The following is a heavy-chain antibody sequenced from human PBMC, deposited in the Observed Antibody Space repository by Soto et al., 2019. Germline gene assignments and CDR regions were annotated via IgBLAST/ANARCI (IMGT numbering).Heavy chain of an antibody. CDR1: GGSIPNYY. D-gene: IGHD1-26*01. CDR2: IRYDCYS. Sequence: QVQLQESGPGLVKPSENLSLTCTVSGGSIPNYYCSWFRQPPGKGLGWIGYIRYDCYSVYNLSRRMRVNMYMDTSKTQCSLRLEFVTVTATAVYYCAGHGLGSLPGLVDVWGQGTTVIVSS. J-gene: IGHJ6*02. CDR3: AGHGLGSLPGLVDV. V-gene: IGHV4-59*08.